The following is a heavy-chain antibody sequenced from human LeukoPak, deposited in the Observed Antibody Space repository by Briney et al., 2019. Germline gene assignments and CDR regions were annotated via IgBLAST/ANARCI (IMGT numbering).Heavy chain of an antibody. D-gene: IGHD3-10*01. CDR1: GGTFSSYA. V-gene: IGHV1-69*13. J-gene: IGHJ4*02. CDR3: AAGASRSGSGSYPLNDY. Sequence: ASVKVSCKASGGTFSSYAISWVRQAPGQGLEWMGGIIPIFGTANYAQKFQGRVTITADESTSTAYMELSSLRSEDTAVYYCAAGASRSGSGSYPLNDYWGQGTLVTVSS. CDR2: IIPIFGTA.